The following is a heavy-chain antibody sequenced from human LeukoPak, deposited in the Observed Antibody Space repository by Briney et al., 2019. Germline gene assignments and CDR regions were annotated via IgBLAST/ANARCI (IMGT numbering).Heavy chain of an antibody. J-gene: IGHJ4*02. D-gene: IGHD6-19*01. CDR2: TYYRSKWYN. CDR3: ARDLGTSGWYTFDY. Sequence: SQTLSLTCAISGDSVASNNGAWIWIRQSPSRGLEWLGRTYYRSKWYNDYAMPMKGRISINPDTSKNQFSLQVNSVTPEDTAIYYCARDLGTSGWYTFDYWGQGTLVTVSS. CDR1: GDSVASNNGA. V-gene: IGHV6-1*01.